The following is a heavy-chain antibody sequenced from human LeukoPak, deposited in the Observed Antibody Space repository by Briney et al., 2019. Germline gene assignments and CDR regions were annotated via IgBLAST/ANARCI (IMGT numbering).Heavy chain of an antibody. CDR1: GGSISSRDYN. CDR3: ARGPTVTTDY. J-gene: IGHJ4*02. Sequence: SAQTLSLTCTVSGGSISSRDYNWNWIRQPPGKGLEWIGFIHYSGSTYYNPSLKSRLTMSLDTSKNQFSLKLSSVSAADTAVYCCARGPTVTTDYWGQGTMVTVSS. D-gene: IGHD4-17*01. CDR2: IHYSGST. V-gene: IGHV4-30-4*01.